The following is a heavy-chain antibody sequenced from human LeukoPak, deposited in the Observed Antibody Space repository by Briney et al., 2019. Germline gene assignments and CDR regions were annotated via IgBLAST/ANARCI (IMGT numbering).Heavy chain of an antibody. CDR3: ARDVVGSLDY. CDR1: GFTFSSYW. CDR2: IKGDESAR. D-gene: IGHD1-26*01. V-gene: IGHV3-7*01. Sequence: GGSLRLSCAASGFTFSSYWMAWVRQAPGKGLEWVANIKGDESARHQADSVKGRFTISRDNTRNSLYPQMTNLGGDDTAVYYCARDVVGSLDYWGQGTLVTVSS. J-gene: IGHJ4*02.